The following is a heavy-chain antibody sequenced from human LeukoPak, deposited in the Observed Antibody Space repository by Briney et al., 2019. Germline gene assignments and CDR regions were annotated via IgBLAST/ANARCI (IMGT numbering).Heavy chain of an antibody. CDR2: IYYSGST. V-gene: IGHV4-59*01. Sequence: SETLSLTCTVSGGSLSSYYWSWIRQPPGKGLEWIGYIYYSGSTNYNPSLKSRVTISVDTSKNQFSLKLSSVTAADTAVYYCARVDTAMSPDYWGQGTLVTVSS. D-gene: IGHD5-18*01. CDR3: ARVDTAMSPDY. J-gene: IGHJ4*02. CDR1: GGSLSSYY.